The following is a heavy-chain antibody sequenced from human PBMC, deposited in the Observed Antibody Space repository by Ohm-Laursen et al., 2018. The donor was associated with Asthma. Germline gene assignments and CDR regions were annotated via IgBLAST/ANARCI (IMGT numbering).Heavy chain of an antibody. CDR1: GFTFGDYG. CDR2: ISYYGSNK. CDR3: ARDLRPGHYDFWSGYSNYYYGMDV. J-gene: IGHJ6*02. V-gene: IGHV3-30*03. Sequence: SLRLSCTAPGFTFGDYGMHWVRQAPGKGLEWVTVISYYGSNKYYADSVKGRFTISRDNSKNTLYLQMNSLRAEDTAVYYCARDLRPGHYDFWSGYSNYYYGMDVWGQGTTVTVSS. D-gene: IGHD3-3*01.